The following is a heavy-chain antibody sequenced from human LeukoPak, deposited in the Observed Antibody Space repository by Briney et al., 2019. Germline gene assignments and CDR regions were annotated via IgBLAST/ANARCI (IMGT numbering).Heavy chain of an antibody. CDR2: ISSSGNTI. Sequence: ISSSGNTIYYADSVKGRFTISRDNAKNSLYLQMNSLRAEDTAVYYCARVSGDYYGDYGLTYFYYYMDVWGKGTTVTISS. J-gene: IGHJ6*03. V-gene: IGHV3-48*03. CDR3: ARVSGDYYGDYGLTYFYYYMDV. D-gene: IGHD4-17*01.